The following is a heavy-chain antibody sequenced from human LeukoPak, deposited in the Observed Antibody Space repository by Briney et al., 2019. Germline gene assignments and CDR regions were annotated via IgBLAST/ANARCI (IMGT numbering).Heavy chain of an antibody. CDR2: IKPDGGEK. CDR1: GFTFSGYW. Sequence: GGSLRLSCEVSGFTFSGYWMSWVRQAPGKGLEWVANIKPDGGEKNHVDSVKGGFTISRDNVKNSVYLQMNSLRDKDTAVYYCARDRTNDYGHNVGAFDIWGQGTLVTVSS. CDR3: ARDRTNDYGHNVGAFDI. V-gene: IGHV3-7*01. D-gene: IGHD4-17*01. J-gene: IGHJ3*02.